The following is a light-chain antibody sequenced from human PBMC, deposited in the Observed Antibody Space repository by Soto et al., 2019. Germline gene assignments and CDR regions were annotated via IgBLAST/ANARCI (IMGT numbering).Light chain of an antibody. CDR1: QAINNY. J-gene: IGKJ1*01. CDR2: AAS. Sequence: DIPMTQSPSSLSASVGDRVTITCRASQAINNYLAWYQQRPGKVPKVLIYAASTLQSGVPSRFSGSGSGTDFTLTISSLQPEDVATYYCQKYDGAPWTFGQGTKVEIK. V-gene: IGKV1-27*01. CDR3: QKYDGAPWT.